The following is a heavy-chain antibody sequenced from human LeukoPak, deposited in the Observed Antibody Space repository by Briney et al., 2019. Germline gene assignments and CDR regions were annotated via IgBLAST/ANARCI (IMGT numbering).Heavy chain of an antibody. V-gene: IGHV3-23*01. CDR2: VSGSGGFT. Sequence: GASLRLSCAASGFTFSNYAMNWVRQAPGKGLEWVSTVSGSGGFTYYADSVKGRLTISRDNSKNTLYLQMNSLRAADTAVYYCAKAPAFCSSTNCPRLYYFDYWGQGTLVTVSS. D-gene: IGHD2-2*01. CDR1: GFTFSNYA. CDR3: AKAPAFCSSTNCPRLYYFDY. J-gene: IGHJ4*02.